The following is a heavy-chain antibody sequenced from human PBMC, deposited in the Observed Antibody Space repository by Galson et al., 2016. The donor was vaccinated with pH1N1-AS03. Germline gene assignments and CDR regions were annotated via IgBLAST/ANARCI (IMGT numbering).Heavy chain of an antibody. J-gene: IGHJ4*02. CDR3: TRDYGRDPEAYFDY. D-gene: IGHD1-14*01. Sequence: SGAEVKKPGESLRLSCAGSGFNFDEYYMNWVRQAPGKGLEWVGFIRSKARGETIEYAASVKGRFTISRDDSKSVAYLQMDSLKTEDTAIYYCTRDYGRDPEAYFDYWGQGTLVTVSS. V-gene: IGHV3-49*04. CDR2: IRSKARGETI. CDR1: GFNFDEYY.